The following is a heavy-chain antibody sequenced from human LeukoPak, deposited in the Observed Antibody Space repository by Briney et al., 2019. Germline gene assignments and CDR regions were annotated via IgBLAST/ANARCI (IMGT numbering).Heavy chain of an antibody. CDR1: GYTFTTHY. Sequence: ASVNVSCKASGYTFTTHYIHWVRQAPGQGLQWMGVITPSGGSTNYPQKFQGRVTMTSDTSTSTVYMELSSLRSEDTGVYYCARVRISMIRGVMSGPFDVWGPGTMVTV. CDR2: ITPSGGST. V-gene: IGHV1-46*01. J-gene: IGHJ3*01. D-gene: IGHD3-10*01. CDR3: ARVRISMIRGVMSGPFDV.